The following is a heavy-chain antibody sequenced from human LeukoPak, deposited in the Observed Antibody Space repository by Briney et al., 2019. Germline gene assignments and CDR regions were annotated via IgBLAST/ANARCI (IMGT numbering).Heavy chain of an antibody. Sequence: GGSLRLSCAASGFTFSSYSMNWVRQAPGKGLEWVSSISSSSSYIYYADSVKGRFTISRGNAKNSMYLQMNSLRAEDTAVYYCARGSGWYYYGMDVWGQETTVTVSS. CDR1: GFTFSSYS. CDR3: ARGSGWYYYGMDV. V-gene: IGHV3-21*01. J-gene: IGHJ6*02. CDR2: ISSSSSYI. D-gene: IGHD6-19*01.